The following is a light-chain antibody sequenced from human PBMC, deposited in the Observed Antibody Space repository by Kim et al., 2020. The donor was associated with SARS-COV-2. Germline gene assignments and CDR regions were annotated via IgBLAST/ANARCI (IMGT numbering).Light chain of an antibody. CDR1: QSVLYSSNNKSY. J-gene: IGKJ1*01. V-gene: IGKV4-1*01. Sequence: DIVMTQSPDSLAVSLGERATINCKSSQSVLYSSNNKSYLAWYQQKPGQPPKLLIYWVSTRESGVPDRFSGSGSGTDFTLTISSLQAEDVAVYYCQQYYSTPRTFGQGTKVEIK. CDR2: WVS. CDR3: QQYYSTPRT.